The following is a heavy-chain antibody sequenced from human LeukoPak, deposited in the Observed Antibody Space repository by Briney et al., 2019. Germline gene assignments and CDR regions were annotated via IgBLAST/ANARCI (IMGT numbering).Heavy chain of an antibody. D-gene: IGHD5-12*01. CDR2: IYYSGGT. Sequence: SETLSLTCTVSGGSLSSSSYYWGWIRQPPGKGLEWIGSIYYSGGTYYNPSLKSRVTISVDTSKNQSSLKLSSVTAADTAVYYCVRHPKVGRGYEPYYGMDVWGQGTTVTVSS. V-gene: IGHV4-39*01. CDR1: GGSLSSSSYY. CDR3: VRHPKVGRGYEPYYGMDV. J-gene: IGHJ6*02.